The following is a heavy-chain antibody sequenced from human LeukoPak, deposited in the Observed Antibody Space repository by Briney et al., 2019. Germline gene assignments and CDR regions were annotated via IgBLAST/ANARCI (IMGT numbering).Heavy chain of an antibody. V-gene: IGHV3-53*01. CDR3: ARDQFAFGLFDY. Sequence: ETLSLTCAVYGGSFSDNYWSWVRQAPGKGLEWVSVIYSGGSTYYADSVKGRFTISRDSSKNTLYLQMNSLRAEDTAVYYCARDQFAFGLFDYWGQGTLVTVSS. D-gene: IGHD3/OR15-3a*01. CDR1: GGSFSDNY. CDR2: IYSGGST. J-gene: IGHJ4*02.